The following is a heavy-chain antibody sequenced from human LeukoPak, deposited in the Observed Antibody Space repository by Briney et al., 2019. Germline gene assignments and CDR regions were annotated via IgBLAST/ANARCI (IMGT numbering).Heavy chain of an antibody. CDR2: INPNSGFT. V-gene: IGHV1-2*02. Sequence: ASVKVSCKSSGYPFTGYYLHWVRQAPGQGLEWMGWINPNSGFTNYAQKFQGRVTMTRDTSISTAYMELSKLRSDDTAVYYCARLADCSSSSCRSFDYWGQGTLVTVSS. D-gene: IGHD2-2*01. CDR1: GYPFTGYY. CDR3: ARLADCSSSSCRSFDY. J-gene: IGHJ4*02.